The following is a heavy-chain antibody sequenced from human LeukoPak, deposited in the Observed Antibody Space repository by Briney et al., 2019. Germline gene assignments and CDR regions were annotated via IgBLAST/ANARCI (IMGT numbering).Heavy chain of an antibody. Sequence: ASVKVSCKASGYTFTGYYMHWVRQAPGQGLEWMGWINPNSGGTNYAQKFQGRVTMTRDTSISTAYMELSRLRSDDTAVYYCARETRRLYYEDYYGMDVWGQGTTVTVPS. J-gene: IGHJ6*02. V-gene: IGHV1-2*02. CDR2: INPNSGGT. D-gene: IGHD3-16*01. CDR3: ARETRRLYYEDYYGMDV. CDR1: GYTFTGYY.